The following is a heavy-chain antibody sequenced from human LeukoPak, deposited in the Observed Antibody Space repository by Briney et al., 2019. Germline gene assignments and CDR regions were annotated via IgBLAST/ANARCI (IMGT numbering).Heavy chain of an antibody. Sequence: KPSETLSLTCTVSGGSITSYYWSWIRQPSGKGLEWIGYIYYSGSTNYNPSLKSRVTISVDTSKNQFSLKLSSVTAADTAVYYCARQLNYYDSSDYPHTYYFDYWGQGTLITVSS. CDR2: IYYSGST. J-gene: IGHJ4*02. CDR1: GGSITSYY. V-gene: IGHV4-59*08. D-gene: IGHD3-22*01. CDR3: ARQLNYYDSSDYPHTYYFDY.